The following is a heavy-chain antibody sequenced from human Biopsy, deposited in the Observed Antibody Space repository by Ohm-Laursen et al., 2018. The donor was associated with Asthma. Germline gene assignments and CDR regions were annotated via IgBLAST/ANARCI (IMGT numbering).Heavy chain of an antibody. V-gene: IGHV1-24*01. CDR3: ASDFPKDYVRYNFQF. J-gene: IGHJ4*02. CDR2: HDHEEGGT. Sequence: AASVKVSCKISGYSLTDLSMHWVRQASGQGLEWMGGHDHEEGGTVNARRFQGRVTMTEDTSTDTAYMELSSLSSDDTAVYYCASDFPKDYVRYNFQFWGQGTLVTVSS. CDR1: GYSLTDLS. D-gene: IGHD4-17*01.